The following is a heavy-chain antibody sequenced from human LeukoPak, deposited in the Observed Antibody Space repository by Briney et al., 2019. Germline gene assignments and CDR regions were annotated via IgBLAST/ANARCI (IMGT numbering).Heavy chain of an antibody. CDR2: IYYSGST. CDR1: GGSISSGGYY. Sequence: SETLSLTCTVSGGSISSGGYYWSWIRRHPGKGLEWIGYIYYSGSTYYNPSLRSRVTISVDTSKNQFSLKLSSVTAADTAVYYCARGSGWPFDAFDIWGQGTMVTVSS. V-gene: IGHV4-31*03. J-gene: IGHJ3*02. CDR3: ARGSGWPFDAFDI. D-gene: IGHD6-19*01.